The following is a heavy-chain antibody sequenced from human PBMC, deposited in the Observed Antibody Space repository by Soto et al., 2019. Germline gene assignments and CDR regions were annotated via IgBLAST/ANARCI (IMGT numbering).Heavy chain of an antibody. V-gene: IGHV5-51*01. CDR2: IYPGDSDT. Sequence: GESLKISCKGSGYSFTSYWIGWVRQMPGKGLEWMGIIYPGDSDTRYSPSFQGQVTISADKSISTAYLQWSSLKASDTAMYYCARGLPADIWGDWFDPWGQGTLVTVSS. CDR1: GYSFTSYW. CDR3: ARGLPADIWGDWFDP. D-gene: IGHD2-2*02. J-gene: IGHJ5*02.